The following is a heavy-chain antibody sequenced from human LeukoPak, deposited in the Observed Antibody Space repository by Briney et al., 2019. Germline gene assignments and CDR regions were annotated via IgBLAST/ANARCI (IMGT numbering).Heavy chain of an antibody. Sequence: GGSPRLSCAASGFTFSSYAMHWVRQAPGKGLEYVSAISSNGGSTYYANSVKGRFTISRDNSKSTLYLQMGSLRAEDMAVYYCARGSYSGIVGARFDYWGQGTLVTVSS. CDR2: ISSNGGST. J-gene: IGHJ4*02. V-gene: IGHV3-64*01. D-gene: IGHD1-26*01. CDR1: GFTFSSYA. CDR3: ARGSYSGIVGARFDY.